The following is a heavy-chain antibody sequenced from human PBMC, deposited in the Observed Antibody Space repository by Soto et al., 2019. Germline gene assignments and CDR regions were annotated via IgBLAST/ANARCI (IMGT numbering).Heavy chain of an antibody. V-gene: IGHV1-8*01. Sequence: VQSGAEVKKPGASVKVSCEASGSSFSTHHISWLRQASGQGLEWMGWMRPSTGDSGFAHNFMGRVTMTRDTSTNTVYMELASLRSDDTAVYYCARDSRLTLSGVVIVASDFYQGGQGTRVTVSS. J-gene: IGHJ4*02. CDR1: GSSFSTHH. D-gene: IGHD3-3*01. CDR2: MRPSTGDS. CDR3: ARDSRLTLSGVVIVASDFYQ.